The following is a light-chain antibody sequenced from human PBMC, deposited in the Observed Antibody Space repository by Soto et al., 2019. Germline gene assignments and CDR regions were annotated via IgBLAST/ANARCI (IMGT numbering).Light chain of an antibody. CDR2: GAS. CDR3: QQYGSSPIT. J-gene: IGKJ5*01. V-gene: IGKV3-20*01. CDR1: QSVSSY. Sequence: EIVLTHSPATLSFSPVEIATLSCRASQSVSSYLAWYQQKPGQAPRLLISGASSRAAGIPDRFSGSGSGTDFTLTISRLEPEDFALYYCQQYGSSPITFGQGTRLEIK.